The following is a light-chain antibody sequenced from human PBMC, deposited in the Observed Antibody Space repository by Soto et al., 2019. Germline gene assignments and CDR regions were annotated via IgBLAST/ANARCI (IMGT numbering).Light chain of an antibody. Sequence: VLTQAPSVSVAPGQRARITCAGNKLADKSVHWYQQKPGQAPGLVVYDDRDRPSGVPERFSGTNSDNVAALTIFRVEAGDEADYFCQVWDSDSAHWVFGGGTKLTVL. J-gene: IGLJ3*02. CDR1: KLADKS. V-gene: IGLV3-21*02. CDR2: DDR. CDR3: QVWDSDSAHWV.